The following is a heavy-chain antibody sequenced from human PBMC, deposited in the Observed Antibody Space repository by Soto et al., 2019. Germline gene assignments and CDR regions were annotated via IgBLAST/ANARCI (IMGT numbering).Heavy chain of an antibody. Sequence: PGGSLRLSCAASGFTFSSYGMHWVRQAPGKGLEWVAVISYDGSNKYYADSVKGRFTISRDNSKNTLYLQMNSLRAEDTAVYYCAKDGPSFTMVRGVTHTPPFDYWGQGTLVTVSS. CDR1: GFTFSSYG. CDR3: AKDGPSFTMVRGVTHTPPFDY. J-gene: IGHJ4*02. D-gene: IGHD3-10*01. V-gene: IGHV3-30*18. CDR2: ISYDGSNK.